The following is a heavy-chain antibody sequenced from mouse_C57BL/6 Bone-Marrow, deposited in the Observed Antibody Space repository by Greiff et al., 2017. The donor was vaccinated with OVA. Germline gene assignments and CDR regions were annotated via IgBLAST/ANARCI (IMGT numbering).Heavy chain of an antibody. D-gene: IGHD4-1*01. CDR1: GYTFTSYT. CDR2: INPSSGYT. Sequence: VQLQQSGAELARPGASVKMSCKASGYTFTSYTMHWVKQRPGPGLEWIGYINPSSGYTKYNQKFKDKATLTADKSSSTAYMQLSSLTSEDSAVYYCARNANWYYFDYWGQGTTLTVSS. V-gene: IGHV1-4*01. J-gene: IGHJ2*01. CDR3: ARNANWYYFDY.